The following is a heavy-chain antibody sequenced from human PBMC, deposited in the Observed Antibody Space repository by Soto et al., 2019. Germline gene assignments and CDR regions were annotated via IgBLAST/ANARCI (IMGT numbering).Heavy chain of an antibody. Sequence: EVQLLESGGGLVQPGGSLRLSCAASGFTFSSYAMNWVRQAPGKGLEWVSAISGSAATTHFADSVKGRFTISRDNSKNTPYLQMISLRAEDTAVYYCARDRSYCDSSGSYSPPYWGQGTLVTVSS. V-gene: IGHV3-23*01. J-gene: IGHJ4*02. CDR3: ARDRSYCDSSGSYSPPY. CDR1: GFTFSSYA. CDR2: ISGSAATT. D-gene: IGHD3-22*01.